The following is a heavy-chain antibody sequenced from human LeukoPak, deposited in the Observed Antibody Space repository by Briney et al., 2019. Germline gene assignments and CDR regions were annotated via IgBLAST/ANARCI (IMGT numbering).Heavy chain of an antibody. CDR1: GGSISSGGYY. Sequence: SETLSLTCTVSGGSISSGGYYWSWIRQPPGKGLEWIGYIYYSGSTNYNPSLKSRVTISVDTSKNQFSLKLSSVTAADTAVYYCARLYCSGGSCAPDYWGQGTLVTVSS. CDR2: IYYSGST. CDR3: ARLYCSGGSCAPDY. J-gene: IGHJ4*02. V-gene: IGHV4-61*08. D-gene: IGHD2-15*01.